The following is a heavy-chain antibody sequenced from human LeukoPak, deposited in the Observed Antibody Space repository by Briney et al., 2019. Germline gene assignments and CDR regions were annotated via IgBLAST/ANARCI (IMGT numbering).Heavy chain of an antibody. D-gene: IGHD2-2*01. CDR3: ARSSSSYSPFDY. CDR2: INPNSGGT. Sequence: GASVKVSCRTSGYTFNAYYIHWVRQAPGQGLEWMGWINPNSGGTNYAQKFQGRVTMTRGTSISTAYMELSRLRSDDTAVYFCARSSSSYSPFDYWGQGTLVTVSS. J-gene: IGHJ4*02. CDR1: GYTFNAYY. V-gene: IGHV1-2*02.